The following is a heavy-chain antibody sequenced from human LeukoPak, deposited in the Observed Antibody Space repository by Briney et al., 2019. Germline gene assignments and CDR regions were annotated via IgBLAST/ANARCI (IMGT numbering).Heavy chain of an antibody. D-gene: IGHD3-10*02. CDR3: AKDVDLFGELYLDS. Sequence: PGGSLRLSCVASEFTFTSYGMHWVRQAPGKGLEWVAFLRYDGSNRSYADSVKGRFTISRDNSKNTLYLQMNSLRAEDTAVYYCAKDVDLFGELYLDSWGQGTLVTVSS. CDR1: EFTFTSYG. CDR2: LRYDGSNR. J-gene: IGHJ4*02. V-gene: IGHV3-30*02.